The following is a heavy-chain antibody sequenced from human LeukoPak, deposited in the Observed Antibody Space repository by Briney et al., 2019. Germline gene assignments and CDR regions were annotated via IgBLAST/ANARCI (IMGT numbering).Heavy chain of an antibody. CDR1: GFTFSSYA. Sequence: GRSLRLSCAASGFTFSSYAMSWIRQAPGRGLEWISYISLSGSTTHYADSVKGRFTISRDNARNSLYLHMNSVRAEDTAVYYCARQIAVSGLFDLWGQGALVTVSS. V-gene: IGHV3-11*01. J-gene: IGHJ4*02. CDR3: ARQIAVSGLFDL. D-gene: IGHD6-19*01. CDR2: ISLSGSTT.